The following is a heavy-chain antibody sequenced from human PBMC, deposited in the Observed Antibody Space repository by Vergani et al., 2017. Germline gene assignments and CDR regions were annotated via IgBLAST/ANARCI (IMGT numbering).Heavy chain of an antibody. CDR1: GYPFTSYY. CDR3: ARDRLGARGDY. V-gene: IGHV1-46*03. Sequence: QVQLVQSGAEVKKPGASVKVSCKASGYPFTSYYMHWVRPAPGQGLEWLGIFNPSGGSTSYAQKFQGRVTMTRDTSTSTVYMELSSLRSEDTAVYYCARDRLGARGDYWGQGTLVTVSS. J-gene: IGHJ4*02. CDR2: FNPSGGST. D-gene: IGHD1-26*01.